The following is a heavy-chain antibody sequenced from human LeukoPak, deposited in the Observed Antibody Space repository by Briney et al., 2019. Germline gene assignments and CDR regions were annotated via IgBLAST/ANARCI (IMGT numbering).Heavy chain of an antibody. CDR2: IYYTGST. Sequence: SETLSLTCTVCGDSVSSSSSYWGWIRQPPGKGLEWIGTIYYTGSTYYNPSLKSRVTISVDTSKKQFSLRLSSVTATDTAVYYCARWTRLSGGHDAFDIWGQGTMVTVSS. CDR3: ARWTRLSGGHDAFDI. D-gene: IGHD6-19*01. J-gene: IGHJ3*02. CDR1: GDSVSSSSSY. V-gene: IGHV4-39*01.